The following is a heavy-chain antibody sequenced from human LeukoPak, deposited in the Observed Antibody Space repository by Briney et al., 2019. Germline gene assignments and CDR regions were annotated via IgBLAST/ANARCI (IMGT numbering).Heavy chain of an antibody. D-gene: IGHD6-19*01. V-gene: IGHV1-2*02. CDR3: AREAIAVAGSDFDY. CDR2: INPNSGGT. J-gene: IGHJ4*02. CDR1: GYTFTGYY. Sequence: GASVKVSCKASGYTFTGYYMHWVRQAPGQGLEWMGWINPNSGGTNYAQKFQGRVTMTRNTSISTAYVELSSLRSEDTAVYYCAREAIAVAGSDFDYWGQGTLVTVSS.